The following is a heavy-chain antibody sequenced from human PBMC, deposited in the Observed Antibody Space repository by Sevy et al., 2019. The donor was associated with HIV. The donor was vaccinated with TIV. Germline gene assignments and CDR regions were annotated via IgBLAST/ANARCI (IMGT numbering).Heavy chain of an antibody. CDR3: ARLSGYSSSWSYFDY. J-gene: IGHJ4*02. Sequence: GGSLRLSCAASAFTFSSYSMNWVRQAPGKGLKWVSYISSSTSTIYYADSVKGRFTISRDNAKNSLYLQMNSLRAEDTAVYYCARLSGYSSSWSYFDYWGQGTLVTVSS. V-gene: IGHV3-48*01. CDR2: ISSSTSTI. D-gene: IGHD6-13*01. CDR1: AFTFSSYS.